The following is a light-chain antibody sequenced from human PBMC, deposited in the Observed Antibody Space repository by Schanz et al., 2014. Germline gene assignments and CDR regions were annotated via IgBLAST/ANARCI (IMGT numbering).Light chain of an antibody. Sequence: QSALTQPPSASGSPGQSVTISCTGTSSDVGNYNYVSWYQQHPGKGPKLMIYEVSKRPSGVPDRFSGSKSGNTASLTVSGLQAEDEADYYCSSYAGNNKLLFGGGTKLTVL. V-gene: IGLV2-8*01. CDR3: SSYAGNNKLL. CDR2: EVS. J-gene: IGLJ2*01. CDR1: SSDVGNYNY.